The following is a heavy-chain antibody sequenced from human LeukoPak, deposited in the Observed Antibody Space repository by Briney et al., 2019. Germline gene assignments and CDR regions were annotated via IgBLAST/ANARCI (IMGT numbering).Heavy chain of an antibody. CDR2: ISSSSSTI. CDR1: GFTFSSYS. J-gene: IGHJ5*02. CDR3: ARALRYFDWLSTSPEYNWFDP. V-gene: IGHV3-48*01. Sequence: GGSLRLSCAASGFTFSSYSMNWVRQAPGKGLEWVSYISSSSSTIYYADSVKGRFTISRDNAKNSLYLQMNSLRAEDTAVYYCARALRYFDWLSTSPEYNWFDPWGQGTLVTVSS. D-gene: IGHD3-9*01.